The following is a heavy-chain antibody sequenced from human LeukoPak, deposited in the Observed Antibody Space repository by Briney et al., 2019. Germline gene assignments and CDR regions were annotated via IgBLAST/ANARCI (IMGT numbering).Heavy chain of an antibody. J-gene: IGHJ4*02. CDR1: GGSISSSSYY. CDR3: ARISIAAAGTGY. Sequence: PSETLSLTCTVSGGSISSSSYYWGWIRQPPGKGLEWIGSIYYGGSTYYNPSLKSRVTISVDTSKNQFSLKLSSVTAADTAVYCCARISIAAAGTGYWGQGTLVTVSS. D-gene: IGHD6-13*01. V-gene: IGHV4-39*01. CDR2: IYYGGST.